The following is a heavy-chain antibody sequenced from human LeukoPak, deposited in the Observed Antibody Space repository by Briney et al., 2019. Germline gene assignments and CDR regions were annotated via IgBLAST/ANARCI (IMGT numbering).Heavy chain of an antibody. CDR1: GFTFSNYG. V-gene: IGHV3-30*03. CDR3: ARDLTRTSNWFDP. J-gene: IGHJ5*02. Sequence: GGSLRLSCAASGFTFSNYGMHWVRQAPGKGLEWVAVISYDGSIKYYADSAKGRFTISRDNSKNTLYLQMNSLRTEDTAVYYCARDLTRTSNWFDPWGQGTLVTVSS. D-gene: IGHD1-1*01. CDR2: ISYDGSIK.